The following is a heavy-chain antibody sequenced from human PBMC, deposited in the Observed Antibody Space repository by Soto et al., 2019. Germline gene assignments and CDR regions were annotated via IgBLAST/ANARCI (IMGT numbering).Heavy chain of an antibody. D-gene: IGHD2-21*02. CDR3: ARGDVNWFDP. CDR1: GYSFIGYY. Sequence: GASVKVSCKASGYSFIGYYMHWVRQAPGQGLERMGWINPKSGVTNYAQKFQGRVTMTRDTSITTAYMELSSLRSDDTAVYYCARGDVNWFDPWGQGTLVTVSS. V-gene: IGHV1-2*02. J-gene: IGHJ5*02. CDR2: INPKSGVT.